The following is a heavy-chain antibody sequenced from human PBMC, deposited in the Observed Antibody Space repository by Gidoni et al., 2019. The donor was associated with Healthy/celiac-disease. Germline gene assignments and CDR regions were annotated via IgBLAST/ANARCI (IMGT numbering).Heavy chain of an antibody. D-gene: IGHD2-15*01. CDR2: ITHRGST. J-gene: IGHJ4*02. CDR3: ASMAGGYCSGGSCYRRYVDY. CDR1: GGSFSGYY. V-gene: IGHV4-34*01. Sequence: QVQLQQWGAGLLKPSEPLSLTCSGSGGSFSGYYWSWIRQPPGQGLEWIGEITHRGSTNYNPSLKGGGTISVDTAKNQFSLKLSSVTAADTAVYYCASMAGGYCSGGSCYRRYVDYWGQGTLVTVSS.